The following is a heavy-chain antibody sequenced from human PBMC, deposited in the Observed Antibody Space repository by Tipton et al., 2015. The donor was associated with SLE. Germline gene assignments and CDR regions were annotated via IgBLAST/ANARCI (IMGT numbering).Heavy chain of an antibody. D-gene: IGHD2-2*01. CDR1: GYTLTSYY. Sequence: QLVQSGAEVKKPGASVKVSCMASGYTLTSYYMHWVRQAPGQGLEWMGVINPSGGSTSYAQKFQGRVTMTRDTSTSTVYMELSSLRSEDTAVYYCAGQDLVLVPAATGDAFDIWGQGTMVTVSS. V-gene: IGHV1-46*01. CDR3: AGQDLVLVPAATGDAFDI. CDR2: INPSGGST. J-gene: IGHJ3*02.